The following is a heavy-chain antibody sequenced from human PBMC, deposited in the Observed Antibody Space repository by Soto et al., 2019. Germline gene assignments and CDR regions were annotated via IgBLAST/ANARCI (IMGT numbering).Heavy chain of an antibody. V-gene: IGHV4-61*01. CDR3: ARGGGSYYIAY. CDR2: IYYSGTT. J-gene: IGHJ4*02. Sequence: QLQLQESGPGLVKPSETLSLTCSVSGGPISSGSYSWSWMRQHPGKRLEWIGYIYYSGTTNYNPSLKSRVTISVDTSKNQFSLKLSSVTAADTAVYYCARGGGSYYIAYWGQGTLVTVSS. CDR1: GGPISSGSYS. D-gene: IGHD1-26*01.